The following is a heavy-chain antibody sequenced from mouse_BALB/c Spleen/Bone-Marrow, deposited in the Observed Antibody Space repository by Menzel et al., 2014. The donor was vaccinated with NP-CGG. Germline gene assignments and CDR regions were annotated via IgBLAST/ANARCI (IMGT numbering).Heavy chain of an antibody. CDR2: INPDSYTI. V-gene: IGHV4-1*02. D-gene: IGHD1-1*01. CDR1: GFDFSGFW. CDR3: ARLGYYGGFAY. J-gene: IGHJ3*01. Sequence: EAKLMESGGGLVQSGGSLKLSCAASGFDFSGFWMGWGRQAPGKGLEWIGEINPDSYTINYTPSLKDRFIISRDNAKNTLYLQMNKVRSEDTALYYCARLGYYGGFAYWGQGTLVTVSA.